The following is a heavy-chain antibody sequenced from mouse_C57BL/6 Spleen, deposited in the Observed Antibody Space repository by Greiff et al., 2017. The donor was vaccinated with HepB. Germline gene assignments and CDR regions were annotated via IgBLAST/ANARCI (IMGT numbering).Heavy chain of an antibody. Sequence: QVQLQQSGAELVKPGASVKLSCKASGYAFSSYWMNWVKQRPGKGLEWIGQIYPGDGDTNYNGKFKGKATLTADKSSSTAYMQLSSLTSEDSAVYFCARRGDGNSVYYFDYWGQGTTLTVSS. V-gene: IGHV1-80*01. J-gene: IGHJ2*01. D-gene: IGHD2-1*01. CDR2: IYPGDGDT. CDR3: ARRGDGNSVYYFDY. CDR1: GYAFSSYW.